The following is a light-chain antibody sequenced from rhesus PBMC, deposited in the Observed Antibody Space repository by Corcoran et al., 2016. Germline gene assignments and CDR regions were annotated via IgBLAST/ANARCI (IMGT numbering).Light chain of an antibody. J-gene: IGKJ3*01. CDR3: QPHNSYPFT. V-gene: IGKV1-33*02. CDR1: QGIRKF. CDR2: AAS. Sequence: DIQMTQSPSSLSASVGDTVTITCQASQGIRKFLAWYQQKPWKAPKLPIYAASTLQSGVPSRFSDSGYGTECTLTISSLQPEDFAPYYCQPHNSYPFTFGPGTKLDI.